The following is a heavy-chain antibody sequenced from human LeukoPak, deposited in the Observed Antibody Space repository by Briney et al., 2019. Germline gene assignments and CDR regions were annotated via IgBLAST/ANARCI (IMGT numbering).Heavy chain of an antibody. J-gene: IGHJ3*02. CDR2: ISYSGSA. V-gene: IGHV4-59*08. CDR1: NGSFGNHF. Sequence: SETLSLTCTVSNGSFGNHFWSWIRQPPGKGLEWIGYISYSGSAHYAPSLKSRVTISVDTSRNQFSLKLSSVTAADTAMYYCASGVAVDPDTFDIWGLGTLVTVSS. CDR3: ASGVAVDPDTFDI. D-gene: IGHD6-19*01.